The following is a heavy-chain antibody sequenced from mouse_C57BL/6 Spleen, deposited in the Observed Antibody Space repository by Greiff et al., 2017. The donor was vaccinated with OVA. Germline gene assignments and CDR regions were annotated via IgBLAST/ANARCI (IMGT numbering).Heavy chain of an antibody. Sequence: EVQGVESGGGLVKPGGSLKLSCAASGFTFSSYTMSWVRQTPEKRLEWVATISGGGGNTYYPDSVKGRFTISRDNAKNTLYLQMSSLRSEDTALYYCARAPKDYGSSPFDYWGQGTTLTVSS. CDR3: ARAPKDYGSSPFDY. V-gene: IGHV5-9*01. D-gene: IGHD1-1*01. J-gene: IGHJ2*01. CDR2: ISGGGGNT. CDR1: GFTFSSYT.